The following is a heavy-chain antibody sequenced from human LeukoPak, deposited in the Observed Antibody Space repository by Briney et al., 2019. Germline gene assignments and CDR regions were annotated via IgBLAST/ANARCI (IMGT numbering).Heavy chain of an antibody. D-gene: IGHD6-19*01. V-gene: IGHV3-33*01. J-gene: IGHJ4*02. CDR1: GFSLSNYG. CDR3: ARDIAVAGYYFDY. CDR2: IWYDGSKE. Sequence: QPGRSLRLSCAASGFSLSNYGFHWVRQAPGKGLEWVAVIWYDGSKEYYADSVKGRFTISRDNSKNTLYLQMNSLRAEDTAVYYCARDIAVAGYYFDYWGQGTLVTVSS.